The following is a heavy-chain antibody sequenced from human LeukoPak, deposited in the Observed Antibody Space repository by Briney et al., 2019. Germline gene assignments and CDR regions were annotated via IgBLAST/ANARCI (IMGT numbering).Heavy chain of an antibody. V-gene: IGHV4-59*01. J-gene: IGHJ4*02. CDR1: GGSISSYY. CDR2: IYYSGST. D-gene: IGHD3-16*01. Sequence: PSETLSLTCTVSGGSISSYYWSWIRQPPGKGLEWIGYIYYSGSTNYNPSLKSRVTISVDTSKNQFSLKLSSVTAADTAVYYCARADYGSLGYWGQGTLVTVSS. CDR3: ARADYGSLGY.